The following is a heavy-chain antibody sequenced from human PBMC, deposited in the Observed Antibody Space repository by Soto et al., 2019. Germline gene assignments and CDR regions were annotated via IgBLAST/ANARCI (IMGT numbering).Heavy chain of an antibody. CDR2: ISWNSGSI. D-gene: IGHD3-9*01. J-gene: IGHJ4*02. CDR1: GFTFDDYA. Sequence: GGSLRLSCAASGFTFDDYAMHWVRQAPGKGLEWVSGISWNSGSIGYADSVKGRFTISRDNAKNSLYLQMNSLRAEDTALYYCAKDPRAYYDILTGYFFDYWGQGTLVTVSS. CDR3: AKDPRAYYDILTGYFFDY. V-gene: IGHV3-9*01.